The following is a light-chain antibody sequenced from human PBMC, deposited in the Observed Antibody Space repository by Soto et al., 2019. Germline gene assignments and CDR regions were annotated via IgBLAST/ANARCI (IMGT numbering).Light chain of an antibody. V-gene: IGLV1-47*01. CDR3: SAWDDSLSGPV. CDR2: RND. J-gene: IGLJ3*02. Sequence: QSVLTQPPSASGTPAQRVTISCSGSSSNIGSNYVYWYRQLPGTAPNVLIYRNDERPSGVPDRFSGSKSGSSASLAISGLRSEDEADYYCSAWDDSLSGPVFGRGTKLTVL. CDR1: SSNIGSNY.